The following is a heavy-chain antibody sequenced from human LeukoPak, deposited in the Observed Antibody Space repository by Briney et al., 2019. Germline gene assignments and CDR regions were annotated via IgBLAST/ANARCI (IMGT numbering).Heavy chain of an antibody. V-gene: IGHV3-21*06. CDR1: GFTFSSYA. CDR3: ARGHYDILTASYKWTPDY. J-gene: IGHJ4*02. Sequence: GGSLRLSCAASGFTFSSYAMSWVRQAPGKGLEWVSSITSGGTYTYYADSVKGRFTTSRDNAKNSLSLQLSSLRAEDTAVYYCARGHYDILTASYKWTPDYWGQGILVTVSS. CDR2: ITSGGTYT. D-gene: IGHD3-9*01.